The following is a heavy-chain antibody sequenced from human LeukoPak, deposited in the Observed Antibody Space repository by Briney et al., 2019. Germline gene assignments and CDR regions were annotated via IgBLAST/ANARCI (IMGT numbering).Heavy chain of an antibody. Sequence: PSETLSLTCTVSGGSISSGGYYWSWIRQHPGKGLEWIGYIDYSGSTYYNPSLKSRVTISVDTSKNQFSLKLSSVTAADTAVYYCASSGYYYYDAFDIWGQGTMVTVSS. CDR2: IDYSGST. V-gene: IGHV4-31*03. D-gene: IGHD3-22*01. CDR1: GGSISSGGYY. J-gene: IGHJ3*02. CDR3: ASSGYYYYDAFDI.